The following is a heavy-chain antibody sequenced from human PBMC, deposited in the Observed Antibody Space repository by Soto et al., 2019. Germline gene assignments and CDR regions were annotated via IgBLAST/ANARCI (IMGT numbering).Heavy chain of an antibody. J-gene: IGHJ3*02. CDR3: ARDKVWGGFDI. V-gene: IGHV1-18*01. Sequence: ASVKVSCKASGYIFTVHYIHLLLQAPVQGLEWLGWISGYNGNTKYAQKFQGRVTMTTDSFTSTAYMELRSLRSDDTAVYYCARDKVWGGFDIWGQGTMVTVSS. CDR1: GYIFTVHY. CDR2: ISGYNGNT. D-gene: IGHD3-16*01.